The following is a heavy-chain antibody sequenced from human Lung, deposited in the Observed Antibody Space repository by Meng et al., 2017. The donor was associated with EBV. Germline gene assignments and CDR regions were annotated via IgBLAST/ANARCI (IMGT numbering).Heavy chain of an antibody. Sequence: EAPLVQSVPQVKKPGGSLKLSCQASGYSFANYWIGWVRQMPGKGLEWMGIIYPGDSKIRYSPSFQGQVTISADKSISTVYLQWSSLKASDTAIYYCARHNCYDVWGQGTLVTVSS. CDR1: GYSFANYW. CDR2: IYPGDSKI. J-gene: IGHJ4*02. CDR3: ARHNCYDV. V-gene: IGHV5-51*01. D-gene: IGHD3-16*01.